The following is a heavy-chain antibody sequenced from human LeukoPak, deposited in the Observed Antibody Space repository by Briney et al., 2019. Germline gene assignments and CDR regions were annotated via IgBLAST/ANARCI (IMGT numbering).Heavy chain of an antibody. CDR1: GFNLRDYW. CDR2: LGTDGTYT. D-gene: IGHD4-11*01. J-gene: IGHJ5*02. CDR3: VRDPSNSGNWFDL. Sequence: PGGSLRLSCAASGFNLRDYWMHWVRQAPGKGLVWVSRLGTDGTYTNYADSVTGRFTISRDNAKNTLYLQMDSLRAEGTSSYYCVRDPSNSGNWFDLWGQGTLVTVSS. V-gene: IGHV3-74*01.